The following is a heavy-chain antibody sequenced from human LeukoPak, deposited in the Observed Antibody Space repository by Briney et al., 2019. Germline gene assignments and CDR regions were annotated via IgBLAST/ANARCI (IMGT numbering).Heavy chain of an antibody. J-gene: IGHJ3*02. CDR3: ALDTSGWSDDSFDI. CDR2: IHYSGNS. Sequence: SETLSLTCTVSGTTISSYYWSWIRQPPGKGLEWSGYIHYSGNSNYNPSLKSRVTISVDTSNNQFSLKLRSVTAADTAVYYCALDTSGWSDDSFDIWGQGTTVTVSS. V-gene: IGHV4-59*01. CDR1: GTTISSYY. D-gene: IGHD6-19*01.